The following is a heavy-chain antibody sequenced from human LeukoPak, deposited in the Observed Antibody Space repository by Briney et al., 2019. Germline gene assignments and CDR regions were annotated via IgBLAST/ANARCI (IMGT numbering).Heavy chain of an antibody. CDR3: ARVKDPYSSSWSNFDY. CDR1: GFTFSSYA. J-gene: IGHJ4*02. Sequence: SGGSLRLSCAASGFTFSSYAMHWVRQAPGKGLEWVAVISYDGSNKYYADSVKGRFTISRDNSKNTLYLQMNSLRAEDTAVYYCARVKDPYSSSWSNFDYWGQGTLVTVSS. V-gene: IGHV3-30-3*01. CDR2: ISYDGSNK. D-gene: IGHD6-13*01.